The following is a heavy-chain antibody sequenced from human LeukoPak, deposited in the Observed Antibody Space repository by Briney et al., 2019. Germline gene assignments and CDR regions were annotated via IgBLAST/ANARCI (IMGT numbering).Heavy chain of an antibody. V-gene: IGHV3-30*18. CDR2: ISYDGSNK. CDR3: AKDRGGIVGDTYFDY. D-gene: IGHD1-26*01. J-gene: IGHJ4*02. CDR1: GFTFSSYG. Sequence: PGRSLRLSRAASGFTFSSYGMHWVRQAPGKGLEWVAVISYDGSNKYYADSVKGRFTISRDNSKNSLYLQMNSLRAEDTAVYYCAKDRGGIVGDTYFDYWGQGTLVTVSS.